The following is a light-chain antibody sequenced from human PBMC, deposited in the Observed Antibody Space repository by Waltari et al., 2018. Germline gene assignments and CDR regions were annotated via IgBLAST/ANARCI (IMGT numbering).Light chain of an antibody. Sequence: QSVLTQPSSASGTPGQRVTISCSGSSSNIGSNYVYWYQQLPGTAPKPLIHTDNQRPSGVPDRFSASKSGASASLAISGLRSDDEADYYCAVWDDSLTGRVFGGGTKLTVL. V-gene: IGLV1-47*01. CDR2: TDN. CDR1: SSNIGSNY. CDR3: AVWDDSLTGRV. J-gene: IGLJ3*02.